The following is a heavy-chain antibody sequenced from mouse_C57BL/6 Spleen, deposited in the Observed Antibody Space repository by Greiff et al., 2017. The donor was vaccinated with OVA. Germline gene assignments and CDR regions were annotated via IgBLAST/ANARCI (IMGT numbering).Heavy chain of an antibody. CDR3: ASGGGPRQAWFAY. Sequence: EVQLQQSGPELVKPGASVKISCKASGYTFTDYYMNWVKQSHGKSLEWIGDINPNNGGTSYNQKFKGKATLTVDKSARKGELYTRSLTAEDSAVYYCASGGGPRQAWFAYWGQGTLVTVSA. J-gene: IGHJ3*01. CDR1: GYTFTDYY. CDR2: INPNNGGT. D-gene: IGHD3-2*02. V-gene: IGHV1-26*01.